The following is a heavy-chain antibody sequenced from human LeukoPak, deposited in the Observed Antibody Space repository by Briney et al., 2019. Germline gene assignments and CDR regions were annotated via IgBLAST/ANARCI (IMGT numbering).Heavy chain of an antibody. Sequence: SVKVSCKASGGTFSSYAISWVRQAPGQGLEWMGRIIPILGIANYAQKFQGRVTITADKSTSTAYMELSSLRSEDTAVYYCARDRVTKQWLVRDYYYGMDVWGQGTTVTVSS. CDR2: IIPILGIA. CDR1: GGTFSSYA. D-gene: IGHD6-19*01. J-gene: IGHJ6*02. CDR3: ARDRVTKQWLVRDYYYGMDV. V-gene: IGHV1-69*04.